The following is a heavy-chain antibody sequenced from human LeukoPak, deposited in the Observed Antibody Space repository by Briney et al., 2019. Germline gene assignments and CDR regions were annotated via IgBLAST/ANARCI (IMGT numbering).Heavy chain of an antibody. CDR2: IKQDGSEK. CDR3: ARGTYCSSTSCSHDAFDI. D-gene: IGHD2-2*01. Sequence: GGSLRLSCAASGFTFSSYWMSWVRQAPGKGLEWVANIKQDGSEKYYVDSVKGRFTISRDNAKNSLYLQMNSLRAEDTAVYYCARGTYCSSTSCSHDAFDIWGQGTMVTVSS. J-gene: IGHJ3*02. V-gene: IGHV3-7*04. CDR1: GFTFSSYW.